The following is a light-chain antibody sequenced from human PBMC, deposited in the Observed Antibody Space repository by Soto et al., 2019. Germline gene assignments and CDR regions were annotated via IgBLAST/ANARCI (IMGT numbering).Light chain of an antibody. J-gene: IGKJ2*01. V-gene: IGKV3D-15*01. CDR3: QQYYYWPPYT. CDR1: QYINTR. Sequence: EIVLTQSPATLSSFPGDRVTLSCRASQYINTRLAWYQHRPGQSPRLLIYQTSLRAAGIPARFSASGSGTEFTLTISSLQSEDSAVYFCQQYYYWPPYTFGQGTKVDIK. CDR2: QTS.